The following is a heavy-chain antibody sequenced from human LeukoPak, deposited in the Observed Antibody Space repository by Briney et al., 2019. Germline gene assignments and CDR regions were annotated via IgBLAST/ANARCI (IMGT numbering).Heavy chain of an antibody. D-gene: IGHD3-9*01. CDR3: AKGYLSEEYYDILTGYPRPHWFDP. Sequence: GGSLRLSCAVSGFTFSSYAMSWVRQAPGKGLEWVSAISAGGGSLYYADSVKGRFTISRDNSKNTLYLQMDSLRAEDTAVYYCAKGYLSEEYYDILTGYPRPHWFDPWGQGTLVTVSS. J-gene: IGHJ5*02. CDR1: GFTFSSYA. V-gene: IGHV3-23*01. CDR2: ISAGGGSL.